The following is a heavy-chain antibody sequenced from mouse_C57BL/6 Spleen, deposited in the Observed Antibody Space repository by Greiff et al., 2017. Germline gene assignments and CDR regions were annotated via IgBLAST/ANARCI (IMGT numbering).Heavy chain of an antibody. J-gene: IGHJ1*03. CDR2: ISSGGSYT. CDR3: ARLAGRGNYWYFDV. Sequence: EVQGVESGGDLVKPGGSLKLSCAASGFTFSSYGMSWVRQTPDKRLEWVATISSGGSYTYYPDSVKGRFTIARDNAKNTLYLQMSSLKSEDTALYYCARLAGRGNYWYFDVWGTETTVTVSS. CDR1: GFTFSSYG. D-gene: IGHD4-1*01. V-gene: IGHV5-6*01.